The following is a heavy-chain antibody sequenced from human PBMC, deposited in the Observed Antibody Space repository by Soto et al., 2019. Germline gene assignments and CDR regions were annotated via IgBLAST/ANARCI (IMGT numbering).Heavy chain of an antibody. CDR1: GYTFTSYG. D-gene: IGHD3-10*01. V-gene: IGHV1-18*01. CDR3: ARDKLDYYGSGNSDY. J-gene: IGHJ4*02. CDR2: ISAYNGNT. Sequence: ASVKVSCKASGYTFTSYGISWVRQAPGQGLEWMGWISAYNGNTNYAQKLQGRVTMTTDTSTSTAYMELRNLRSDDTAAYYCARDKLDYYGSGNSDYWGQGTLVTVSS.